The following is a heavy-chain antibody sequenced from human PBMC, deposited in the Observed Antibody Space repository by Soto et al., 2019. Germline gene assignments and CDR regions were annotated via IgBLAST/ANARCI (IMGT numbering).Heavy chain of an antibody. J-gene: IGHJ4*02. CDR2: ISSTSAYT. V-gene: IGHV3-11*05. CDR1: GFDFSDYY. CDR3: ARAPSRRSPPDY. Sequence: QVQVVESGGGLVKPGGSVRLSCVAAGFDFSDYYMTWFRQAPGKAPEWVSSISSTSAYTKYADSVKGRFTISRDNAKNSVDLQMDSLRGEDTAVYYCARAPSRRSPPDYWGQGTLVTVSS.